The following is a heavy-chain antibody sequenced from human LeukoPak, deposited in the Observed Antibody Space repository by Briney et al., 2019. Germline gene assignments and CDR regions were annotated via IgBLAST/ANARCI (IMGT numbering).Heavy chain of an antibody. J-gene: IGHJ3*02. CDR3: ARTMVRGEAFDM. V-gene: IGHV4-59*01. CDR2: IYYSGST. D-gene: IGHD3-10*01. CDR1: GGSISSYY. Sequence: KPSETLSLTCTVSGGSISSYYWSWIRQPPGKGLEWIVNIYYSGSTNYNPSLKSRVTISVDTSKNQFSLKLISVTAADTAVYFCARTMVRGEAFDMWGQGTMVTVSS.